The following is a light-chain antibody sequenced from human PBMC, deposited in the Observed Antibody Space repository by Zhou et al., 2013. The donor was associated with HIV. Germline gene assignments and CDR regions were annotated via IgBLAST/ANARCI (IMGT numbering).Light chain of an antibody. CDR2: DAS. V-gene: IGKV1-13*02. CDR3: QQFNSYTYT. CDR1: QGISGA. J-gene: IGKJ2*01. Sequence: AIQLTQSPSSLSASVGDRVTITCRASQGISGALAWYQQKPGKAPKLLIYDASSLESGVPSRFSGSGSETDFTLTISSLQPEDFATYYCQQFNSYTYTFGQGTKLEIK.